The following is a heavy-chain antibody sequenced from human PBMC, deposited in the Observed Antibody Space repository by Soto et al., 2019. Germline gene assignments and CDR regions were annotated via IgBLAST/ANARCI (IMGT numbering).Heavy chain of an antibody. CDR1: GYTFTSYY. CDR2: INPSGGST. CDR3: ARGSLRYFDWLLYRRYYYYYGMDV. J-gene: IGHJ6*02. D-gene: IGHD3-9*01. Sequence: ASVKVSCKASGYTFTSYYMHWVRQAPGQGLEWMGIINPSGGSTSYAQKFQGRVTMTRDTSTSTVYMELSSLRSEDTAVYYCARGSLRYFDWLLYRRYYYYYGMDVWGQGTTVTVSS. V-gene: IGHV1-46*03.